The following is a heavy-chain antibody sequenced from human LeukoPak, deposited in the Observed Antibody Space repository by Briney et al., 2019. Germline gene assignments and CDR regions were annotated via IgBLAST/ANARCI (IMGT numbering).Heavy chain of an antibody. CDR2: INSDGTST. CDR3: ARGLGYDNIVTY. V-gene: IGHV3-74*01. CDR1: GFTFSSHW. D-gene: IGHD5-12*01. Sequence: GGSLRLSCAASGFTFSSHWMHWVRQAPGKGLVWVSRINSDGTSTSYADSVKGRFTTSRDNAKNTLYLQMNSLRAEDTAVYYCARGLGYDNIVTYWGQGTLVTVSS. J-gene: IGHJ4*02.